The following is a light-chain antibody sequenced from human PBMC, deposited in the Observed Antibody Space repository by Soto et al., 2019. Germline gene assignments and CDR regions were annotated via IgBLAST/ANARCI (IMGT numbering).Light chain of an antibody. CDR3: QSYDSTLSARYV. V-gene: IGLV1-40*01. J-gene: IGLJ1*01. CDR1: SSNIVAGYD. CDR2: ANI. Sequence: QPVLTQPPSVSGAPGQRVTISCTGSSSNIVAGYDVHWYQQRPGAAPKLLISANINRPSGVPDRFSGSKSGTSASLAITGLQADDEGDYYCQSYDSTLSARYVFGTGTKLTVL.